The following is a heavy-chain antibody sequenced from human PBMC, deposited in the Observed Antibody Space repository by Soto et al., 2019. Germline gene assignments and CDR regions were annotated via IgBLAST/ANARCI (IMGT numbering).Heavy chain of an antibody. CDR2: MNPNSGNT. D-gene: IGHD1-26*01. Sequence: ASVKVSCKASGYTFTTYDINWVRQATGQGLEWMGWMNPNSGNTVYAQKFQGRVTMTRNTSISTAYMELSSLTSEDTAVYYCASGKWEKNSYNNMAVWAKGTAVTVSS. J-gene: IGHJ6*03. CDR1: GYTFTTYD. CDR3: ASGKWEKNSYNNMAV. V-gene: IGHV1-8*01.